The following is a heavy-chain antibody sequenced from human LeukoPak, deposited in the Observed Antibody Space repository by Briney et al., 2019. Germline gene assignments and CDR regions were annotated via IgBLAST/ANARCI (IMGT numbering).Heavy chain of an antibody. CDR2: INPNSGGT. CDR1: GYTFSGYY. D-gene: IGHD6-13*01. V-gene: IGHV1-2*02. Sequence: ASVKVSCKASGYTFSGYYMHWVRQAPGQGLEWMGWINPNSGGTNYAQKFQGRVTMTRDTSISTAYMELSRLRSDDTAVYYCARADSSSWYNDARYDYWGQGTLVTVSS. J-gene: IGHJ4*02. CDR3: ARADSSSWYNDARYDY.